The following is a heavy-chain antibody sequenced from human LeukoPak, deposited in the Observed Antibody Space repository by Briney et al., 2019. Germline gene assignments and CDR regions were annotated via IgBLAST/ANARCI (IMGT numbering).Heavy chain of an antibody. CDR1: GFTFTTYS. Sequence: GGSLRLSCAASGFTFTTYSMNWVRQAPGKGLEWVSSISPDSGYIYYADSVKGRFTISRDNAKNPLYLQMNSLRAEDTAVYYCARGGITTIRYDYWGQGTLVTVSS. J-gene: IGHJ4*02. CDR2: ISPDSGYI. CDR3: ARGGITTIRYDY. D-gene: IGHD3-10*01. V-gene: IGHV3-21*01.